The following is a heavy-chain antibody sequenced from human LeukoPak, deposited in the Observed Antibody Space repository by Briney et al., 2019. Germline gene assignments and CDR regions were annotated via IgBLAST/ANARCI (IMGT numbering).Heavy chain of an antibody. Sequence: GGSLRLSCAASGFTFSSYAMSWVRQAPGKGLEWVSAISGSGGSTYYADSVKGRFTISRDNSKNTPYLQMNSLRAEDTAVYYCAKDQELWFEPIYYYYGMDVWGQGTTVTVSS. V-gene: IGHV3-23*01. CDR1: GFTFSSYA. CDR2: ISGSGGST. D-gene: IGHD3-10*01. J-gene: IGHJ6*02. CDR3: AKDQELWFEPIYYYYGMDV.